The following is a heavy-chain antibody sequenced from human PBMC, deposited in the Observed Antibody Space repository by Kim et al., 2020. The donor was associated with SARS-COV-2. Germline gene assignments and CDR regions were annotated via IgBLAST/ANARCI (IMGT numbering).Heavy chain of an antibody. D-gene: IGHD3-3*01. J-gene: IGHJ6*02. Sequence: GGSLRLSCAASGFTFSACAMGWVRQAPGKGLQWVSSISHTGSDTYYADSVKGRFTISRDNSRDTLWLQMNSLRTEDTAEYFCAKDIYDFSGMDVWGQGTTVTVSS. CDR2: ISHTGSDT. CDR1: GFTFSACA. CDR3: AKDIYDFSGMDV. V-gene: IGHV3-23*01.